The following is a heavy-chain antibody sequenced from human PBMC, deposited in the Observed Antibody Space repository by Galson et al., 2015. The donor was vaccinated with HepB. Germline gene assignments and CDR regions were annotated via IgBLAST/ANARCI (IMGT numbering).Heavy chain of an antibody. CDR1: GGTFSSYA. CDR2: ISGSGGST. J-gene: IGHJ6*03. V-gene: IGHV3-23*01. D-gene: IGHD2-8*01. CDR3: AKRGSYCTNGVCSQVGYYYYYMDV. Sequence: SCKASGGTFSSYAMSWVRQAPGKGLEWVSAISGSGGSTYYAGSVKGRFTISRDNSKNTLYLQMNSLRAEDTAVYYCAKRGSYCTNGVCSQVGYYYYYMDVWGKGTTVTVSS.